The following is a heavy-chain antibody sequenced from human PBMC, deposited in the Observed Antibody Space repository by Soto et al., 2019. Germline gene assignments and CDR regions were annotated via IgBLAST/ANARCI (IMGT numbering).Heavy chain of an antibody. Sequence: SETLSLTCTVSGGSISSYYWSWIRQPPGKGLEWIGYIYYSGSTNYNPSLKSRVTISVDTSKNQFSLKLSSVTAADTAVYYCARHGSGSYQIWFDSWGQGTPVTVSS. CDR2: IYYSGST. V-gene: IGHV4-59*01. CDR1: GGSISSYY. CDR3: ARHGSGSYQIWFDS. J-gene: IGHJ5*01. D-gene: IGHD3-10*01.